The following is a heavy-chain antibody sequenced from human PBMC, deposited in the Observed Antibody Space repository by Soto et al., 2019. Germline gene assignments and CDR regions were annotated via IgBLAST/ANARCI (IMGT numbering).Heavy chain of an antibody. D-gene: IGHD6-13*01. CDR1: GYRFTRYW. Sequence: GESLKISCHGSGYRFTRYWIGLGLQMPGKGLEWMGIIYPRYSDTRYSPSFQGQVTISVDKSISAAYLQWSSLKASDTAMYYCARSEYSSSWYYFDYWGQGTLVTVSS. J-gene: IGHJ4*02. CDR3: ARSEYSSSWYYFDY. V-gene: IGHV5-51*01. CDR2: IYPRYSDT.